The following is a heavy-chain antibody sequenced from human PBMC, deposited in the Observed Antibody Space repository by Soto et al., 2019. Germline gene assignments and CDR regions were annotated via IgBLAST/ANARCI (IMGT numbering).Heavy chain of an antibody. V-gene: IGHV1-18*01. J-gene: IGHJ3*02. CDR1: GYTFTSYG. D-gene: IGHD3-3*01. Sequence: ASVKVSCKASGYTFTSYGISWVRQAPGQGLEWMGWISAYNGNTNYAQKLQGRVTMTTDTSTSTAYMELRSLRSDDTAVYYCARDANDFWSGYLCAFDIRGKGTMVTVSS. CDR2: ISAYNGNT. CDR3: ARDANDFWSGYLCAFDI.